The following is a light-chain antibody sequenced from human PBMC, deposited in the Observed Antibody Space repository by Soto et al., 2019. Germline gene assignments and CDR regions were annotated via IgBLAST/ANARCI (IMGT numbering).Light chain of an antibody. CDR2: KAS. CDR3: QQYHSFPLT. CDR1: ESISPW. V-gene: IGKV1-5*03. Sequence: DFQMTQFPSTLSASVGDRFTITCRSSESISPWLAWYQQKPGKAPKLLIYKASSLQSGVPSRFSGSGSGTEFTLTISGLQPDDFATYYCQQYHSFPLTFGGGTKVDIK. J-gene: IGKJ4*01.